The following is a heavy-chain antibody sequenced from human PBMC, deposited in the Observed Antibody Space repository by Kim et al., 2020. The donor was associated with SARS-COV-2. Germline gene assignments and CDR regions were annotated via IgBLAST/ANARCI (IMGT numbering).Heavy chain of an antibody. V-gene: IGHV3-7*01. CDR3: ARGGDGL. Sequence: GGSLRLSCATSGFGFSHYWMLWVRQAPGKGLEWVANIKPDGSEKYYVDSVKGRFTISRDNATKSLSLQLNSLRAEDTAVYYCARGGDGLGGQGALVIVSS. CDR2: IKPDGSEK. CDR1: GFGFSHYW. D-gene: IGHD3-10*01. J-gene: IGHJ4*02.